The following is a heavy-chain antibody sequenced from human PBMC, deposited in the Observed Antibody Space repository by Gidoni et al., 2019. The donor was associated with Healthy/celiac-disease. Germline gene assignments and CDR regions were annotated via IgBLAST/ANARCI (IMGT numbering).Heavy chain of an antibody. CDR1: GFTFSSYG. J-gene: IGHJ4*02. D-gene: IGHD5-18*01. V-gene: IGHV3-33*01. CDR3: ARQIDTAMARGLDY. Sequence: QVQLVESGGVVVQPGRSLRLSCAASGFTFSSYGMHWVRQAPGKGLEWWAVIWYDGSNKYYADSVKGRFTISRDNSKNTLYLQMNSLRAEDTAVDYCARQIDTAMARGLDYWGQGTLVTVSS. CDR2: IWYDGSNK.